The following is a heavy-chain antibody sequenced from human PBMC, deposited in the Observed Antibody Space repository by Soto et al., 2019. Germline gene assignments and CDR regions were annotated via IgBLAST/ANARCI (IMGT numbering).Heavy chain of an antibody. D-gene: IGHD3-10*01. V-gene: IGHV3-20*01. CDR3: ARDLGGFLASGNYYTIGILN. Sequence: EVQLVESGGSVVRPGGSLRLSCATSGFIFTDFGVSWVRRAPGKGLEWVASIIWNGDTLGYADSVKGRFTISRDNAKNSLYLELNSLRADDTAVYHCARDLGGFLASGNYYTIGILNWGQGALVTVSS. J-gene: IGHJ4*02. CDR2: IIWNGDTL. CDR1: GFIFTDFG.